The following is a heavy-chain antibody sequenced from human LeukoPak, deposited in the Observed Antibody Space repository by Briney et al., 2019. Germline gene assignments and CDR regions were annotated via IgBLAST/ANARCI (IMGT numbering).Heavy chain of an antibody. CDR1: GYTLTELS. CDR2: FDPEDGET. V-gene: IGHV1-24*01. J-gene: IGHJ6*02. Sequence: ASVKVSCKVSGYTLTELSMHWVRQAPGKGLEWMGGFDPEDGETIYAQKFQGRVTMTEDTSTDTAYMELSSLRSEDTAVYYCARRSSGSNPYYYYGMDVWGQGTTVTVSS. D-gene: IGHD4-11*01. CDR3: ARRSSGSNPYYYYGMDV.